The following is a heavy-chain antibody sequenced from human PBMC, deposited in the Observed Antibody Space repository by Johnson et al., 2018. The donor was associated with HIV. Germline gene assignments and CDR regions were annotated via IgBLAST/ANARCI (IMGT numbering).Heavy chain of an antibody. CDR3: AREGVAVRYIDDAFDI. D-gene: IGHD3-9*01. V-gene: IGHV3-33*01. CDR1: RFTFRRYG. Sequence: VQLVESGGGVVQPGRSLRLSCVASRFTFRRYGMDRVRQAPGKGLEWGAVIWFDGSNKYYADSVKGRFTISRDNAKNSLYLQMSSLRAEDTAVYYCAREGVAVRYIDDAFDIWGQGTMVTVSS. J-gene: IGHJ3*02. CDR2: IWFDGSNK.